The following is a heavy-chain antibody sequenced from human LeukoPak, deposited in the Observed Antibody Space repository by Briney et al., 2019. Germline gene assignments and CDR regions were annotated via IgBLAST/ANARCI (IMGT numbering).Heavy chain of an antibody. J-gene: IGHJ4*02. Sequence: GGSLRLSCVASGFTFSDYDMSWLRQAPGKGLGWLSYISSSGSTINYADSMKGRVTLSRDNAKNSLYLQMNSLRAEDTAVYYCAKEGEPYHYGSGSTPAPFENWGQGTLVTVSS. CDR3: AKEGEPYHYGSGSTPAPFEN. V-gene: IGHV3-11*01. CDR1: GFTFSDYD. CDR2: ISSSGSTI. D-gene: IGHD3-10*01.